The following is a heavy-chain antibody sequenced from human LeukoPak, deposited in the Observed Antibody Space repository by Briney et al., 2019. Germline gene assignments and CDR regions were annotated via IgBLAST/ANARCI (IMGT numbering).Heavy chain of an antibody. CDR1: GGSFSGYY. D-gene: IGHD6-13*01. CDR2: INHSGST. Sequence: SETLSLTCAVYGGSFSGYYWSWIRQPPGKGLEWIGEINHSGSTNYNPSLKSRVTISVDTSKNQFSLKLSSVTAADTAVYYCARRSIAVAFDPWGQGTLVTVSS. V-gene: IGHV4-34*01. CDR3: ARRSIAVAFDP. J-gene: IGHJ5*02.